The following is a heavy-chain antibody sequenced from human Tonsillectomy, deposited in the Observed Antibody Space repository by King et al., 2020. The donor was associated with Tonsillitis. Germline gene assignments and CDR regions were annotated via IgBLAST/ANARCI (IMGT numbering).Heavy chain of an antibody. V-gene: IGHV1-18*04. Sequence: QLVQSGAEVKKPGASVKVSCKASGYTFTSYGIGWVRQAPGQGLEWMGWISPYNGNTNYAQKIQGRVTMTTDTSTSTAYMELRSLISDDTAGYYCARGHIAVVGTGFDYWGQGTLVTVSS. CDR3: ARGHIAVVGTGFDY. CDR2: ISPYNGNT. J-gene: IGHJ4*02. CDR1: GYTFTSYG. D-gene: IGHD6-19*01.